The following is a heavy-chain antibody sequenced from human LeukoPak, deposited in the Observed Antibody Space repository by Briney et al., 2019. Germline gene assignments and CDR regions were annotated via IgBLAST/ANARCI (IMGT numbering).Heavy chain of an antibody. CDR3: ARPKRDYDFWSGYPDQGGPYYFDY. Sequence: GESLQISCKGSGYSFTSYWIGWVRQLPGKGLEWMGIIYPGDSDTRYSPSFQGQVTVSADKSISTAYLQWSSLKASDTAMYYCARPKRDYDFWSGYPDQGGPYYFDYWGQGTLVTVSA. CDR1: GYSFTSYW. CDR2: IYPGDSDT. D-gene: IGHD3-3*01. J-gene: IGHJ4*02. V-gene: IGHV5-51*01.